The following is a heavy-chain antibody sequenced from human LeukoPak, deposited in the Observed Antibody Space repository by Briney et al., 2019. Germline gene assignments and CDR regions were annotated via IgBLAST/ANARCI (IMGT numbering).Heavy chain of an antibody. Sequence: ASVKVSCKASGYTITNNYMHWVRQAPGKGLEWMGGFDPEDGETIYAQKFQGRVTMTEDTSTDTAYMELSSLRSEDTAVYYCASSSGIVGATGFDYWGQGTLVTVSS. CDR1: GYTITNNY. J-gene: IGHJ4*02. CDR2: FDPEDGET. CDR3: ASSSGIVGATGFDY. D-gene: IGHD1-26*01. V-gene: IGHV1-24*01.